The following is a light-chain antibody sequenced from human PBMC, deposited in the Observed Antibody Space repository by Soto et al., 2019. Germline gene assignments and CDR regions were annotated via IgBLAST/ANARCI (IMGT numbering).Light chain of an antibody. CDR2: SSD. V-gene: IGLV1-44*01. Sequence: QSVLTQPPSASATPGQRVTISCSGSSSNIASRSVYWYQQLPGTAPKLLIYSSDLRPSGVPDRFSGSKSGPTASLAISGVQSEDEADYYCSTWDVSLNGWVFGGGTTLTVL. J-gene: IGLJ3*02. CDR3: STWDVSLNGWV. CDR1: SSNIASRS.